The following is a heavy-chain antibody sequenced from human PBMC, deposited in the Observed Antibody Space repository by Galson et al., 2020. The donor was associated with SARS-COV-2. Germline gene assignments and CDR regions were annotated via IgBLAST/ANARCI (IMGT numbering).Heavy chain of an antibody. CDR3: ARDREDGHGYGGMLDR. CDR2: IFFSGDT. CDR1: GGSITSGGFY. J-gene: IGHJ5*02. Sequence: ASESLSLTCTVSGGSITSGGFYWSWIRQLPGKGLEWFVYIFFSGDTFYKTPLKCRFTLSVDTAKNQFSVKVRSVTAADTGIYYCARDREDGHGYGGMLDRWGEGTLGTVAS. D-gene: IGHD3-16*01. V-gene: IGHV4-31*03.